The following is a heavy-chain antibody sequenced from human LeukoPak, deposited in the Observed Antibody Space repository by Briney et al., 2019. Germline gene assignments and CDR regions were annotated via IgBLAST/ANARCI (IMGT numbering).Heavy chain of an antibody. J-gene: IGHJ5*02. D-gene: IGHD2-2*01. CDR3: ARERRGYCSSTSCLNWFDP. CDR2: ISSSSSTI. V-gene: IGHV3-48*02. Sequence: GGSLRLSCAASGFTFSSYSMNWVRQAPGKGLEWVSYISSSSSTIYYADSVKGRFTISRDNAKNSLYLQMNSLRDEDTAVYYCARERRGYCSSTSCLNWFDPWGRGTLVTVSS. CDR1: GFTFSSYS.